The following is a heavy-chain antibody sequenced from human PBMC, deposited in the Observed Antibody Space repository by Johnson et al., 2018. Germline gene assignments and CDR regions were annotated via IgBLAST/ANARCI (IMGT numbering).Heavy chain of an antibody. CDR3: TSDAFDI. CDR2: ISGNGAIT. V-gene: IGHV3-64*07. CDR1: GFMFSRYG. J-gene: IGHJ3*02. Sequence: VQLVQSGGGLAQPGGSLRLSCAASGFMFSRYGLHWVRQAPGKGLEYVSAISGNGAITFYADPVKGRFTISRDNSKNTLFLQMGSLRVEDTALYYCTSDAFDIWGPGTMVTVSS.